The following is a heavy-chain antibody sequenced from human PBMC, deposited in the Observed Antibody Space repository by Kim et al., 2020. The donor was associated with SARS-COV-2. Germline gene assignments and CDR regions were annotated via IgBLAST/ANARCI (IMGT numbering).Heavy chain of an antibody. J-gene: IGHJ6*02. CDR2: IIPIFGTA. CDR3: ARSGYSTAQFYYYYGMDV. D-gene: IGHD6-13*01. CDR1: GGTFSSYA. Sequence: SVKVSCKASGGTFSSYAISWVRQAPGQGLEWMGGIIPIFGTANYAQKFQGRVTITADESTSTAYMELSSLRSEDTAVYYCARSGYSTAQFYYYYGMDVWGQGTTVTVSS. V-gene: IGHV1-69*13.